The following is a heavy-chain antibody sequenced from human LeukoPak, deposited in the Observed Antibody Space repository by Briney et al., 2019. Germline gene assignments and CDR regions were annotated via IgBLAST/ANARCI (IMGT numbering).Heavy chain of an antibody. CDR2: IIPIFGTA. D-gene: IGHD6-19*01. CDR3: ARVSGWYTSLYYFDY. CDR1: GGTFSSYA. J-gene: IGHJ4*02. Sequence: SVKVSCKASGGTFSSYAISWVRQAPGQGLEWMGRIIPIFGTANYAQKFQGRVTITADESTSTAYMELSSLRSEDTAVYYCARVSGWYTSLYYFDYWGQGTLVTVSS. V-gene: IGHV1-69*13.